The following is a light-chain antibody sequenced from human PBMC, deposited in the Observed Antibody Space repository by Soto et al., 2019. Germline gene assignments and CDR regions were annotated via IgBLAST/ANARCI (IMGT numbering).Light chain of an antibody. V-gene: IGLV2-23*02. Sequence: QSALTQPASVSGSPGQSITISCTGTSSDVGAYKLVSWYQQHPGKAPKLMIYEDNKRPSTISNRFSGSKSGNTASLTISGLQPEDEANYYCCSFAGSVTFVVFGGGTQLTVL. CDR2: EDN. CDR3: CSFAGSVTFVV. J-gene: IGLJ3*02. CDR1: SSDVGAYKL.